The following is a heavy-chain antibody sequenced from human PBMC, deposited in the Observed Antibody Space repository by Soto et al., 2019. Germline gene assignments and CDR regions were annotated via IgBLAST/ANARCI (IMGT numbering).Heavy chain of an antibody. J-gene: IGHJ4*02. CDR3: ARGSCSSTSCYKEYYFDL. V-gene: IGHV1-69*01. CDR1: GGTFSTYA. CDR2: IIPIVGAA. D-gene: IGHD2-2*02. Sequence: QVQLVQSGAEVKKPGSSVKVSCKASGGTFSTYAISWVRQAPGQGLEWMGGIIPIVGAANYAQKFQGRVTITADESTSTVYMELSSLKSDDTAVYYCARGSCSSTSCYKEYYFDLWGQGTLVTVSS.